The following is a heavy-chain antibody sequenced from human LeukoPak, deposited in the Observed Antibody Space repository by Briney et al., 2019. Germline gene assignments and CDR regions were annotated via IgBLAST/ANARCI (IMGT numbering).Heavy chain of an antibody. CDR3: ARGLGGYSSSWYKDY. D-gene: IGHD6-13*01. V-gene: IGHV4-34*01. CDR2: INHSGST. CDR1: GGSFSGDY. J-gene: IGHJ4*02. Sequence: SETLSLTCAVYGGSFSGDYWSWSRQPPGKGLEWIGEINHSGSTNYNPSLKSRVTISVDTSKNQFSLKLSSVTAADTAVYYCARGLGGYSSSWYKDYWGQGTLVTVSS.